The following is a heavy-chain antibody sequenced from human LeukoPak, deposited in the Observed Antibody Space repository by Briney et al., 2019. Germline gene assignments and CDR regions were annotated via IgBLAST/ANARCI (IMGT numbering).Heavy chain of an antibody. V-gene: IGHV3-30*04. Sequence: GGSLRLSCAASGFTYSSCTMHWVRQAPGKGLEWVAVISYDGSTKYYADSVKGRFTISRDNSKNTLYLQMNSLRGEDTAVYYCARDVGWNSNYDPSYFDYWGQGTLVFVSS. CDR1: GFTYSSCT. CDR2: ISYDGSTK. CDR3: ARDVGWNSNYDPSYFDY. D-gene: IGHD4-11*01. J-gene: IGHJ4*02.